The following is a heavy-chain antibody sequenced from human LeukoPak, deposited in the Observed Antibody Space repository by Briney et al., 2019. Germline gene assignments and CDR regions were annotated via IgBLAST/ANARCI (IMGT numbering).Heavy chain of an antibody. CDR3: AREGVSGSYLGY. Sequence: GGSLRLSCAASGFTVSSNYMTWVRQAPGKGLEWVSVIYKNAVTYYADTVKGRFTISRDNSKNTLYLQMNSLRADDTAVYYCAREGVSGSYLGYWGQGTLVTVSS. V-gene: IGHV3-53*01. D-gene: IGHD1-26*01. CDR1: GFTVSSNY. CDR2: IYKNAVT. J-gene: IGHJ4*02.